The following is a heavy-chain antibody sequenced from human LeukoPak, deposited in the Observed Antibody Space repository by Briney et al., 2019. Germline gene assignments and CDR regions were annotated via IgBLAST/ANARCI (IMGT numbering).Heavy chain of an antibody. CDR1: GGSFSGYC. CDR3: ARVYFPYYDILTGYPFGDYFDY. V-gene: IGHV4-34*01. D-gene: IGHD3-9*01. Sequence: SETLSLTCAVYGGSFSGYCWSWIRQPPGKGLEWIREINHSGSTNYNPSLKSRVTISVDTSKNQFSLKLSSVTAADTAVYYCARVYFPYYDILTGYPFGDYFDYWGQGTLVTVSS. J-gene: IGHJ4*02. CDR2: INHSGST.